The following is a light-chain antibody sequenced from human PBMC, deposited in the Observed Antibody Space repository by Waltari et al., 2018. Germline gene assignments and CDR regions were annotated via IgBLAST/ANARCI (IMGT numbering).Light chain of an antibody. CDR3: QHYGSSLYT. Sequence: EIVLTHSPGTLSLSPGERATLSCRASQSVTSSCLAWYQQKPGQPPRLLIYGASSRATGIPDRFSGGGSGTDFTLTISKLEPEDFAVYFCQHYGSSLYTFGQGTKLEIK. CDR1: QSVTSSC. V-gene: IGKV3-20*01. CDR2: GAS. J-gene: IGKJ2*01.